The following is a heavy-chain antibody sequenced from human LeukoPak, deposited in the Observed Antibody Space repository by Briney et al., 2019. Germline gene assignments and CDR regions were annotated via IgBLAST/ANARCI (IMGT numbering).Heavy chain of an antibody. CDR2: INPSGGST. J-gene: IGHJ6*02. D-gene: IGHD6-19*01. Sequence: ASVKVSCKASGHTFTSYYMHWVRQAPGQGLEWMGIINPSGGSTSYAQKFQGRVTMTRDTSTSTVYMELSSLRSEDTAVYYCARLAVAAKSYYYYGMDVWGQGTTVTVSS. V-gene: IGHV1-46*01. CDR1: GHTFTSYY. CDR3: ARLAVAAKSYYYYGMDV.